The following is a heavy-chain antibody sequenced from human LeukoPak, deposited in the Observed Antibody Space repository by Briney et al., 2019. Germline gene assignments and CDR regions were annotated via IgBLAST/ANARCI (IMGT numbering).Heavy chain of an antibody. D-gene: IGHD1-26*01. J-gene: IGHJ6*03. V-gene: IGHV4-59*01. CDR3: ASYSGSYWTGYYYYYMDV. CDR1: GGSISSYY. Sequence: SETLSLTCTVSGGSISSYYWSRIRQPPGKGLEWIGYIYYSGSTNYNPSLKSRVTISVDTSKNQFSLKLSSVTAADTAVYYCASYSGSYWTGYYYYYMDVWGKGTTVTVSS. CDR2: IYYSGST.